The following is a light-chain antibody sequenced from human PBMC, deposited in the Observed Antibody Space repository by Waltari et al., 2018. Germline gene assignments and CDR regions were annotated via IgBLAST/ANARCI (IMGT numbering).Light chain of an antibody. Sequence: QSALTQPASVSGTPGQSITISCTGTNSDVGNDNLVSWYQHHPGEAPKLMICEVIKRPSGVSNRFSGSKSGNTATLTISWVEAGDEADYHCQVWDDTTNSGVFGGGTRLTVL. CDR2: EVI. CDR3: QVWDDTTNSGV. J-gene: IGLJ3*02. V-gene: IGLV2-14*02. CDR1: NSDVGNDNL.